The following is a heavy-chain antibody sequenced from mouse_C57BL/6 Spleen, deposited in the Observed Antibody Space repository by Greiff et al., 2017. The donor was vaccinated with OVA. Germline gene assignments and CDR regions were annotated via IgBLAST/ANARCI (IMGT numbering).Heavy chain of an antibody. V-gene: IGHV5-6*01. CDR3: ARTDYNYGYFDV. CDR1: GFTFSSYG. CDR2: ISSGGSYT. J-gene: IGHJ1*03. Sequence: EVKLVESGGDLVKPGGSLKLSCAASGFTFSSYGMSWVRQTPDKRLEWVATISSGGSYTYYPDSVKGRFTISRDNAKNTLYLQMSSLKSEDTAMYYCARTDYNYGYFDVWGTGTTVTVSS. D-gene: IGHD2-4*01.